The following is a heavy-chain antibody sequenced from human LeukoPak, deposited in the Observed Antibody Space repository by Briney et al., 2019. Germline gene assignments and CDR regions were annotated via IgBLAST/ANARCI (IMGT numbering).Heavy chain of an antibody. CDR2: INPNSGGT. CDR1: GYTFTGYY. D-gene: IGHD6-6*01. Sequence: GASVKVSCKASGYTFTGYYMHWVRQAPGQGLEWMGWINPNSGGTNYAQKFQGRVTMTRDTSISTAYMELSRLRFDDTAVYYCARSGHIAARRNWFDPWGQGTLVTVSS. CDR3: ARSGHIAARRNWFDP. J-gene: IGHJ5*02. V-gene: IGHV1-2*02.